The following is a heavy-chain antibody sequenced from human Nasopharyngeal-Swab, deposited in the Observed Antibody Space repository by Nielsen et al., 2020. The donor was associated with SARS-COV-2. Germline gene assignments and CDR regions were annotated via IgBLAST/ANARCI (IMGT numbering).Heavy chain of an antibody. CDR2: IYTSGST. CDR1: GGSISSGSYY. Sequence: TLSLTCTVSGGSISSGSYYWSWIRQPAGKGLEWIGRIYTSGSTNYNPSLKSRVTISVDTSKNQISLKLSSVTAADTAVYYCARAPAQGSGWYYFDYWGQGTLVTV. CDR3: ARAPAQGSGWYYFDY. D-gene: IGHD6-19*01. V-gene: IGHV4-61*02. J-gene: IGHJ4*02.